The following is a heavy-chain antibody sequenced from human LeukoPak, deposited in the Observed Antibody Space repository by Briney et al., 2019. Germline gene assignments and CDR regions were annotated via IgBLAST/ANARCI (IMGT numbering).Heavy chain of an antibody. D-gene: IGHD2-2*01. J-gene: IGHJ4*02. CDR1: GYSFTSYW. V-gene: IGHV5-51*01. CDR2: IYPGDSDT. CDR3: ARHTRKGYCSSTSCQNFDY. Sequence: GESLKIPCKGSGYSFTSYWIGWVRQMPGKGLEWMGIIYPGDSDTRYSPSFQGQVTISADKSISTAYLQWSSLKASDTAMYYCARHTRKGYCSSTSCQNFDYWGQGTLVTVSS.